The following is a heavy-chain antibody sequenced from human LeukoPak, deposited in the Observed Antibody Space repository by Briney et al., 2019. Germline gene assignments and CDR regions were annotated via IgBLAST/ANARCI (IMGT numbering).Heavy chain of an antibody. J-gene: IGHJ4*02. V-gene: IGHV1-24*01. CDR2: FDPEDGET. CDR1: GYTLTELS. Sequence: ASVKVSCKVSGYTLTELSMHWVRQAPGKGLEWMGGFDPEDGETIYAQKFQGRVTMTEDTSTDTAYMELSSLRSEDTAVYYCATTGSFIGYFRYRYFDYWGQGTLVTVSS. D-gene: IGHD5-12*01. CDR3: ATTGSFIGYFRYRYFDY.